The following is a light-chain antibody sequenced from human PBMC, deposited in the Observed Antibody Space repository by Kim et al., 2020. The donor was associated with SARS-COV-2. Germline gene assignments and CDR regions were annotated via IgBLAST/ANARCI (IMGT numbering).Light chain of an antibody. CDR1: QNIGRN. CDR2: GAS. CDR3: QQYNALYT. Sequence: RSVSPGERATLYCRASQNIGRNLAWYQQKPGQVPRLLIYGASTRATGISARFSGSGSETEFTLTISSLQSEDFAVYYCQQYNALYTFGQGTKLEI. J-gene: IGKJ2*01. V-gene: IGKV3D-15*01.